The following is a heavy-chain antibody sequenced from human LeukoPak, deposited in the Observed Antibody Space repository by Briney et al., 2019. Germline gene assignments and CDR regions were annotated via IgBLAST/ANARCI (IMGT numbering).Heavy chain of an antibody. CDR3: ARTTAGATEGAFDI. J-gene: IGHJ3*02. D-gene: IGHD1-26*01. CDR2: ISGYNGNT. CDR1: GYTFENYG. V-gene: IGHV1-18*01. Sequence: SVKVSCKASGYTFENYGITWVRQAPGQGLEWMGWISGYNGNTDYAEKLQGRVTMTTDTSTSTAYMELRSLRSDDTAVYYCARTTAGATEGAFDIWGQGTMVTVSS.